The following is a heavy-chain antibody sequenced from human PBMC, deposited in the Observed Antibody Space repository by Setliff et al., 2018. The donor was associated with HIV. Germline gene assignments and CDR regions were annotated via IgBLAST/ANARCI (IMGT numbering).Heavy chain of an antibody. CDR3: ARSDSSGYYKDWFDP. Sequence: FSGYYWSWIRQPPGKRLEWIGEINPSGGSTSYAQKFQGRVTMTRDTSTSTVYMELSSLRSEDTAVYYCARSDSSGYYKDWFDPWGQGTLVTVSS. D-gene: IGHD3-22*01. CDR1: FSGYY. J-gene: IGHJ5*02. CDR2: INPSGGST. V-gene: IGHV1-46*01.